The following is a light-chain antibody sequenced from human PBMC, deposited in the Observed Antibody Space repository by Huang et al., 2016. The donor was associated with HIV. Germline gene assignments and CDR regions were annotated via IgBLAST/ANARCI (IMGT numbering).Light chain of an antibody. Sequence: DIQMTQSPSSLSASVGDRVTITCRASQSISSYLNWYQKTPGKAPKLLIYAASSWQSGVPSRFSGSGSGTDFTLTISSLQPEDFATYYCQQSYSTLWTFGQGTKVEIK. CDR2: AAS. CDR1: QSISSY. CDR3: QQSYSTLWT. J-gene: IGKJ1*01. V-gene: IGKV1-39*01.